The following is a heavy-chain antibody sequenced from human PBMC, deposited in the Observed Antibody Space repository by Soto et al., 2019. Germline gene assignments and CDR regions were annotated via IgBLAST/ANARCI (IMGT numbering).Heavy chain of an antibody. V-gene: IGHV3-48*03. J-gene: IGHJ5*02. Sequence: LRLSCAASGFTFSSYEMNWVRQAPGKGLEWVSYISSSGSTIYYADSVKGRFTISRDNAKNSLYLQMNSLRAEDTAVYYCASSLRGYSYGRFNWFDPWGQGTLVTVSS. D-gene: IGHD5-18*01. CDR2: ISSSGSTI. CDR1: GFTFSSYE. CDR3: ASSLRGYSYGRFNWFDP.